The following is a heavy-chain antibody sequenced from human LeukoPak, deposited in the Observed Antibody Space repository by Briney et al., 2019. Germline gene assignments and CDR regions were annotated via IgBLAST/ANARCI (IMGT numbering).Heavy chain of an antibody. D-gene: IGHD3-22*01. J-gene: IGHJ4*02. CDR3: ARDRQYYYDSSGQGY. Sequence: GASVKVSCKASGGTFSSYAISWVRQAPGQGLEWMGRIIPIFGTANYARKFQGRVTITADKSTSTAYMELSSLRSEDTAVYYCARDRQYYYDSSGQGYWGQGTLVTVSS. V-gene: IGHV1-69*06. CDR2: IIPIFGTA. CDR1: GGTFSSYA.